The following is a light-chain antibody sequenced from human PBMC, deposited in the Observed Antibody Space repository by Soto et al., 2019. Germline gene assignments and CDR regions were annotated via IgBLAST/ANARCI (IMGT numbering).Light chain of an antibody. CDR1: QSISSGY. CDR2: GAS. V-gene: IGKV3-20*01. Sequence: EIVLTQSPGTLSLSPGEGATVSCRASQSISSGYLAWYQHKPGQAPRLLIYGASSRATGIPDRFSGSGSGTGFTLTISRLEPEDFAVYYCQQYGSSRWTFVQGTKVEIK. CDR3: QQYGSSRWT. J-gene: IGKJ1*01.